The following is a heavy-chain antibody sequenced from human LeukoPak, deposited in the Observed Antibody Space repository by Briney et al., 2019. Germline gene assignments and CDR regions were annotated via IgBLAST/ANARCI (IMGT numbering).Heavy chain of an antibody. CDR3: ARDNGTDMGYYLDY. Sequence: ASVRVSCKASGYTFTGYYMHWVRQAPGQGLEWMGWINPNSGGTNFAQKFQGRVTMTRDTSISTAYMELSSLRSDDTAVYYCARDNGTDMGYYLDYWGQGTLVTVSS. V-gene: IGHV1-2*02. D-gene: IGHD5-18*01. CDR2: INPNSGGT. J-gene: IGHJ4*02. CDR1: GYTFTGYY.